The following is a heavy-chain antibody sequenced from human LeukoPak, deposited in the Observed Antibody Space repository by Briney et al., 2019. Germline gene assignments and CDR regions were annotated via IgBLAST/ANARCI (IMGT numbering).Heavy chain of an antibody. CDR3: ARVYYSSSYDYWYFDL. D-gene: IGHD6-13*01. J-gene: IGHJ2*01. V-gene: IGHV4-59*01. Sequence: SETLSLTCTVSGVSISIYYWSWIRQPPGKGLEWIGYIYYSGSTNYNPSLKSRVTISVDTSKNQFSLKLSSVTAADTAVYYCARVYYSSSYDYWYFDLWGRGTLVTVSS. CDR1: GVSISIYY. CDR2: IYYSGST.